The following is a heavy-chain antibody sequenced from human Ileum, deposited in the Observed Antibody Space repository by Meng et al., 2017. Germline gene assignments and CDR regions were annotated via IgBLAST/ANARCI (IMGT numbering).Heavy chain of an antibody. V-gene: IGHV4-4*02. CDR1: GTSISSGYW. CDR2: IHHGGGT. Sequence: QVRLQEPGPRLVKPSGTLSLTCAVSGTSISSGYWWSWVRPPPGKGLEWIGEIHHGGGTNYNPSLKSRVTISVDKSSNQYTLRLTSVTAADTAMYYCARDYLGSYLYFDLWGRGTLVTVSS. D-gene: IGHD3-10*01. CDR3: ARDYLGSYLYFDL. J-gene: IGHJ2*01.